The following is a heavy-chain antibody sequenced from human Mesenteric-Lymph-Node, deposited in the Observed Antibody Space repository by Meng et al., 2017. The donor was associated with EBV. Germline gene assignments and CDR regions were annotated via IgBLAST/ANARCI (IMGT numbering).Heavy chain of an antibody. J-gene: IGHJ4*02. CDR3: ARDRGWELLDY. CDR1: GVSVSGDSFY. Sequence: QVQLRESGPGLVKPSETLSLPCTVSGVSVSGDSFYWSWIRQPPGKGLEWIGFIYDSGITHYSPSLKSRVTISVDTSKNQFSLELRSMTPADTAVYYCARDRGWELLDYWGQGTLVTVSS. D-gene: IGHD1-26*01. CDR2: IYDSGIT. V-gene: IGHV4-61*01.